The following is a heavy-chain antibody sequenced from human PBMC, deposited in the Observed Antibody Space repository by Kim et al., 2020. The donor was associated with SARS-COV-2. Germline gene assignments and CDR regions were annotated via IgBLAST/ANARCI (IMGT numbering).Heavy chain of an antibody. D-gene: IGHD2-2*01. CDR3: ARESSRRADY. V-gene: IGHV3-23*01. CDR2: ST. Sequence: STFYADSVKGRFIISRDHSRNTLFLQLNSLRAEDTALYYCARESSRRADYWGQGTLVTVSS. J-gene: IGHJ4*02.